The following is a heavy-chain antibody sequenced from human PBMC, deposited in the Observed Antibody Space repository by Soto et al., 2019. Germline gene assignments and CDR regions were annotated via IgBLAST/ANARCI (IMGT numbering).Heavy chain of an antibody. CDR3: AREVSYSAYNFAHGIQLWSFDF. Sequence: PSETLSLTCTVSGGSINTFYWSWVRQPAGKGLEWIGRIFSSGSTSFNPSLESRVAMSVDTSKNHFSLNLTSVTAGDMAVYYCAREVSYSAYNFAHGIQLWSFDFWGQGALVTVSS. CDR1: GGSINTFY. CDR2: IFSSGST. J-gene: IGHJ4*02. D-gene: IGHD5-12*01. V-gene: IGHV4-4*07.